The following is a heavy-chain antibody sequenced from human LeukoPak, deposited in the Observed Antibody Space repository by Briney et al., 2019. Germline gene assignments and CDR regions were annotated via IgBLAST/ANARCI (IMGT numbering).Heavy chain of an antibody. V-gene: IGHV5-51*01. CDR1: GYSFTTYW. D-gene: IGHD5-12*01. CDR3: ARQWLFDY. J-gene: IGHJ4*02. Sequence: GESLKISCKASGYSFTTYWIAWVRQMPGKGLGWMVIINPADSDTTDSPSFQGQVTISADKSISTAYLQWSSLKASDTAIYDCARQWLFDYWGQGTLVTVSS. CDR2: INPADSDT.